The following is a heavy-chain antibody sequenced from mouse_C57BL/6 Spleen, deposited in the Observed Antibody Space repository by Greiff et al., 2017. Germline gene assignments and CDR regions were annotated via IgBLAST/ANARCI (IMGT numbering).Heavy chain of an antibody. Sequence: EVMLVESGGGLVKPGGSLKLSCAASGFTFSSYAMSWVSQTPEKRLEWVATISVGGSYTYYPDNVKGRFTISRDNAKNNLYLQMSHLKSEDTAMYYCARDRATVGEEGYFDYWGQGTTLTVSS. CDR2: ISVGGSYT. J-gene: IGHJ2*01. D-gene: IGHD1-1*01. V-gene: IGHV5-4*01. CDR1: GFTFSSYA. CDR3: ARDRATVGEEGYFDY.